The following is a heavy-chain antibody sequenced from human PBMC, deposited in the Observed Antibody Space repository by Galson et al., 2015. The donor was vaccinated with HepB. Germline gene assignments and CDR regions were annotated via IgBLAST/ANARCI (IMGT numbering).Heavy chain of an antibody. V-gene: IGHV4-30-4*08. Sequence: TLSLTCTVSGVSVSSGDYYWNWIRQPPGKALEWVGSISYSGKTSYNPSLKSRVTMSQDMSKNHFSLKLTSVTAADTAVYYCATRLCRTTDCYVWWFDPWGQGILVTVSS. J-gene: IGHJ5*02. CDR2: ISYSGKT. CDR3: ATRLCRTTDCYVWWFDP. CDR1: GVSVSSGDYY. D-gene: IGHD2-21*02.